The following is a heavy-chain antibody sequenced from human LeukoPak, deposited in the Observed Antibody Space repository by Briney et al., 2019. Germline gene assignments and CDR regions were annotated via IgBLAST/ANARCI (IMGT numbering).Heavy chain of an antibody. CDR3: AKRDDSGGNLVDL. J-gene: IGHJ4*02. Sequence: PSETLSLTCTVSGGSIRSGSHYWAWIRQPPGKGLEWIGSIYYSGSTYYNPSLENRVTISIDTSKNHFSLKLTSLSAADTSVYYCAKRDDSGGNLVDLWGQGTLVTVS. V-gene: IGHV4-39*02. CDR2: IYYSGST. D-gene: IGHD3-22*01. CDR1: GGSIRSGSHY.